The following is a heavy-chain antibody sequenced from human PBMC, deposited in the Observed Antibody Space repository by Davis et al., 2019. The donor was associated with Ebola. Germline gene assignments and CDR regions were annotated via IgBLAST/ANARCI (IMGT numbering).Heavy chain of an antibody. CDR2: INHSGAT. V-gene: IGHV4-34*01. Sequence: MPSETLSLTCAVYGGSFSGYYWSWIRQPPGKGLEWIGEINHSGATNYNPSLKSRVTISVDTSKNQFSLKLSSVTAADTAVYYCARRGYDFHRWFDPWGQGTLVTVSS. D-gene: IGHD3-3*01. CDR3: ARRGYDFHRWFDP. J-gene: IGHJ5*02. CDR1: GGSFSGYY.